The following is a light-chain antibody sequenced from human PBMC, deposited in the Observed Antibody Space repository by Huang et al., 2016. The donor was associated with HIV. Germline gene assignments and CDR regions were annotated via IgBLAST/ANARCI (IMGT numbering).Light chain of an antibody. Sequence: EIVMTQSPATLSVSPGERATLSCRASQSVSSNLAWYQQKPGQAPRLLIYGASTRATGIPARCSGSGSGTEFTLTISSRQCEDFAVYYCQQYNNGPPITFGQGTRLEIK. V-gene: IGKV3-15*01. CDR1: QSVSSN. CDR2: GAS. CDR3: QQYNNGPPIT. J-gene: IGKJ5*01.